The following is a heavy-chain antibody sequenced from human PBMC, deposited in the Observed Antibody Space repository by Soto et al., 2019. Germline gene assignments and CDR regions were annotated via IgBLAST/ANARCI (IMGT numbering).Heavy chain of an antibody. V-gene: IGHV4-28*01. J-gene: IGHJ5*02. CDR1: DSSVSSSYW. CDR2: ISYNGDT. D-gene: IGHD1-1*01. Sequence: HVQLQESGPGLVKPSDTLSLTCAVSDSSVSSSYWWGWIRQPPGKGLEWVGYISYNGDTYSNPSLKGRVGMSVDTSKNHFSLRLDSVTAIDTATYYCARIVAPGTQGWFDPLGQGTLVSVSS. CDR3: ARIVAPGTQGWFDP.